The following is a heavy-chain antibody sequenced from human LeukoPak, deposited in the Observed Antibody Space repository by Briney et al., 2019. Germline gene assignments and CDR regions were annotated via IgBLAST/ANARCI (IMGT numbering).Heavy chain of an antibody. CDR3: ARANTYDSNYYYGMDV. Sequence: GGSLRLSCAASGFTFSSYGMHWVRQAPGKGLEWVAVIWYDGSNKYYADSVKGRFTISRDNSKNTLYLQMNSLRAEDTAVYYCARANTYDSNYYYGMDVWGQGTTVTVSS. CDR2: IWYDGSNK. CDR1: GFTFSSYG. J-gene: IGHJ6*02. V-gene: IGHV3-33*08. D-gene: IGHD5-12*01.